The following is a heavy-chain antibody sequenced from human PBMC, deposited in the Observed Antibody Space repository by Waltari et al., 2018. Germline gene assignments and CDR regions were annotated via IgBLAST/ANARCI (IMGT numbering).Heavy chain of an antibody. CDR2: ISRDGGAT. CDR3: ARWSVSGSYYDS. Sequence: EVQLLESGETLLQPGGSLRLSCTASGFSFSNYGLTWVRLAQGEGLGGVSAISRDGGATFYGGAVRGRSTISRDNSKNTVYLEINSLRVDDTAKYYCARWSVSGSYYDSWGQGILVAVSS. V-gene: IGHV3-23*01. D-gene: IGHD3-10*01. J-gene: IGHJ4*02. CDR1: GFSFSNYG.